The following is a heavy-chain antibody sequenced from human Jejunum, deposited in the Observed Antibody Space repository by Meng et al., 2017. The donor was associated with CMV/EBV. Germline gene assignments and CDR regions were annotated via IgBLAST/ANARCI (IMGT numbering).Heavy chain of an antibody. CDR2: VYSEHSGGTA. D-gene: IGHD3-3*01. J-gene: IGHJ6*02. Sequence: SWVRQATGKGLEWVAIVYSEHSGGTAYYADSVDGRFIISRDDSKNAVDLEMNDLRREDTAVYYCAKVGYYDFWSGYLQYYYYGMDVWGQGTTVTVSS. V-gene: IGHV3-66*02. CDR3: AKVGYYDFWSGYLQYYYYGMDV.